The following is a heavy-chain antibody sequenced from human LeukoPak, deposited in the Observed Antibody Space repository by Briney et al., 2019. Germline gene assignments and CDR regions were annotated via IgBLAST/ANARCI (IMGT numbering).Heavy chain of an antibody. V-gene: IGHV3-21*04. CDR1: GFTFSSYS. Sequence: GGSLRLSCAASGFTFSSYSMNWVRQAPGKGWEWFSSISSSSSYIYYADSVKGRFTISRDNAKNSLYLQMNSLRAEDTAVYYCARDQRFLEWLPLDYWGQGTLVTVSS. D-gene: IGHD3-3*01. J-gene: IGHJ4*02. CDR2: ISSSSSYI. CDR3: ARDQRFLEWLPLDY.